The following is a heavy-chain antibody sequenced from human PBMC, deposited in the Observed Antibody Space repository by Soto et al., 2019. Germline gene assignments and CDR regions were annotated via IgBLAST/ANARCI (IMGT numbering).Heavy chain of an antibody. V-gene: IGHV1-18*01. J-gene: IGHJ5*02. D-gene: IGHD2-2*01. Sequence: QVQLVQSGGEVKRPGASVKVSCKTSGYTFSNQGITWVRQAPGHPLEWLGWISLYSDGTNYAQKFQGRVSMTTDTYTTTAYMELRSLRSDDTAVYYGARVGPGAEACFGPLGPGTLCTFAS. CDR1: GYTFSNQG. CDR3: ARVGPGAEACFGP. CDR2: ISLYSDGT.